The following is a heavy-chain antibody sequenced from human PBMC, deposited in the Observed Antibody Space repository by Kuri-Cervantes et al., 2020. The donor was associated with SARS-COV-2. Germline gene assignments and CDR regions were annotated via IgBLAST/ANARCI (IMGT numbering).Heavy chain of an antibody. CDR1: GFTVSSNY. V-gene: IGHV3-53*05. D-gene: IGHD6-19*01. J-gene: IGHJ4*02. CDR2: IYSGGST. Sequence: GGSLRLSCAASGFTVSSNYMSWVRQAPGKGLEWVPVIYSGGSTYYADSVKGRFTISRDNAKNSLYLQMNSLRAEDTAVYYCAKGIAVAGTGGFDYWGQGTLVTVSS. CDR3: AKGIAVAGTGGFDY.